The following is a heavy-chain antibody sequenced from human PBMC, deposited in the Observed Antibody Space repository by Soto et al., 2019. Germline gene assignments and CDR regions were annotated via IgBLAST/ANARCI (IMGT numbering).Heavy chain of an antibody. Sequence: GGSLRLSCAASGFTFSDAWMSWVRQAPGKGLEWVGRIKSKADGGTTDYAAPVKGRFTISRDDSKNTLYLQMNSLKTEDTAVYYCTTDLGEIVLMVFVWGKGTTVTVSS. D-gene: IGHD2-8*01. CDR2: IKSKADGGTT. CDR3: TTDLGEIVLMVFV. CDR1: GFTFSDAW. V-gene: IGHV3-15*01. J-gene: IGHJ6*04.